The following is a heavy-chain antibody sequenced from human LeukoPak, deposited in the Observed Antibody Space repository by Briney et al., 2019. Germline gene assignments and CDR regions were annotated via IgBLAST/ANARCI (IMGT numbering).Heavy chain of an antibody. Sequence: SETLSLTCTVSGGSISSGDYYWSWIRQPPGKGLEWIGYIYYSGSTYYNPSLKSRVTISLHTSKDHFSLQPTSVTAADTAVYYCAREDCSSTSCHGFMDVWGKGTTVTVSS. CDR1: GGSISSGDYY. CDR3: AREDCSSTSCHGFMDV. CDR2: IYYSGST. J-gene: IGHJ6*03. D-gene: IGHD2-2*01. V-gene: IGHV4-30-4*08.